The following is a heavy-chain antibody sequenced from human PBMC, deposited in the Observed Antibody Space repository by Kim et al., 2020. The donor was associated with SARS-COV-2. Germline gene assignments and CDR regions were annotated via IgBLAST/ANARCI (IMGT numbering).Heavy chain of an antibody. D-gene: IGHD3-22*01. Sequence: GGSLRLSCAASGFTVSSNYMSWVRQAPGKGLEWVSVIYSGGSTYYADSVKGRFTISRDNSKNTLYLQMNSLRAEDTAVYYCARDPHYYDSSGYYVTDYYYGMDVWGQGTKVTVSS. J-gene: IGHJ6*02. CDR1: GFTVSSNY. CDR2: IYSGGST. CDR3: ARDPHYYDSSGYYVTDYYYGMDV. V-gene: IGHV3-66*01.